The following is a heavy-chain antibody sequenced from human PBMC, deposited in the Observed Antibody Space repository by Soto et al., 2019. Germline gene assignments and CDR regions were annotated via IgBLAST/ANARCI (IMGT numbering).Heavy chain of an antibody. Sequence: QVQLVQSGAEVKKPGASVKVSCKASGYTFTSYGISWVRQAPGQGLEWMGWISAYNGNTNYAQKLQGRVTMTTDTSTSTAHMDMRSLRSDDTAVYYCARDLSSPFCSGGSCYAGWFDPWGHGTLVTVSS. V-gene: IGHV1-18*01. CDR3: ARDLSSPFCSGGSCYAGWFDP. CDR2: ISAYNGNT. D-gene: IGHD2-15*01. CDR1: GYTFTSYG. J-gene: IGHJ5*02.